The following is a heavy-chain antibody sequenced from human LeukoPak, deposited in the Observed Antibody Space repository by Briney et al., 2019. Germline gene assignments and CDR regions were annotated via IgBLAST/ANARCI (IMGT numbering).Heavy chain of an antibody. Sequence: PSETLSLTCTVSGGSINSNSYDWGWIRQPPGKGLEWIGSIFYTGTTYYNPSLKSRVTISVDTSNNQFSLKLSSVTAADTAVYHCARQGCADGVCYSFQDWGQGTLVTVSS. CDR3: ARQGCADGVCYSFQD. V-gene: IGHV4-39*01. CDR2: IFYTGTT. J-gene: IGHJ1*01. CDR1: GGSINSNSYD. D-gene: IGHD2-8*01.